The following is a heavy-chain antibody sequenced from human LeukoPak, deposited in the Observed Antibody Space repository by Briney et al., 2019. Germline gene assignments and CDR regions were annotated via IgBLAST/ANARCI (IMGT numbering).Heavy chain of an antibody. D-gene: IGHD2-15*01. J-gene: IGHJ6*02. CDR1: GGSISSGDYY. Sequence: SQTLSLTCTVSGGSISSGDYYWSWIRQPPGKGLEWIGYIYYSGSTYYNPSLKSRVTMSVDTSKNQFSLKLSSVTAADTAVYYCARALPCSGGSCYPTPDGMDVWGQGTTVTVSS. CDR2: IYYSGST. CDR3: ARALPCSGGSCYPTPDGMDV. V-gene: IGHV4-30-4*01.